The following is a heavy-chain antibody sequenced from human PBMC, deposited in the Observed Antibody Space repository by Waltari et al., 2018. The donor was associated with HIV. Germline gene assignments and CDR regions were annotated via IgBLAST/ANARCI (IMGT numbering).Heavy chain of an antibody. CDR1: GFTFPTYP. V-gene: IGHV3-23*01. CDR2: INVRGSTT. D-gene: IGHD2-8*01. CDR3: AKPRMEYAVRDYFFGLDV. J-gene: IGHJ6*02. Sequence: VDLLESGGGLVQPGGSLRLSCVGSGFTFPTYPMTWVRQAPGKGLRWVASINVRGSTTFYADSVKGRFTISRDNSKNTVYLQLDSLRPADTAVYYCAKPRMEYAVRDYFFGLDVWGQGTTVTVSS.